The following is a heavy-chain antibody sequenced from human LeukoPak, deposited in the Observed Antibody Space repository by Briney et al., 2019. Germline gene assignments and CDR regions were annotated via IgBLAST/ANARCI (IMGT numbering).Heavy chain of an antibody. V-gene: IGHV3-33*01. D-gene: IGHD1-26*01. CDR1: GFTFSSYG. CDR2: IWYDGSNK. Sequence: GGSLRLSCAASGFTFSSYGMHWVRQAPGKGLEWVAVIWYDGSNKYYADSVKGRFTISRDNSKNTLYLQMNSLRAEDTAVYYCARDSGGSSRAYFDYWGQGTLVTVSS. J-gene: IGHJ4*02. CDR3: ARDSGGSSRAYFDY.